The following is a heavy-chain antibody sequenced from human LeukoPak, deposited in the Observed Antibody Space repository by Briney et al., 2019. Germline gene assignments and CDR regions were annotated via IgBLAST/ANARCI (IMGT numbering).Heavy chain of an antibody. J-gene: IGHJ4*02. CDR1: GGTFSSYA. CDR3: ARDPIVGATRGPFDY. Sequence: SVKVSCKASGGTFSSYAINWVRQAPRQGLEWMGRIIPILGIVNYAQKFQGRVTITADKSTTTAYMELSSLRSEDTAVYYCARDPIVGATRGPFDYWGQGTLVTVSS. V-gene: IGHV1-69*04. CDR2: IIPILGIV. D-gene: IGHD1-26*01.